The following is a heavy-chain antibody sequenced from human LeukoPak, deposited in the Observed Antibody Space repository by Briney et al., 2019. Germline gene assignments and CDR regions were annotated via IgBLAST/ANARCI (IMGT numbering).Heavy chain of an antibody. Sequence: PGGSLRLSCAASGFTFVDYGMSWVRQGPGKGLEWVSGINWNGGRTGYADSVKGRFTISRDNAKNSLYLQINSLRAEDTALYYCARGGLELLPGYWGQGTLVTVSS. V-gene: IGHV3-20*04. J-gene: IGHJ4*02. D-gene: IGHD3-22*01. CDR2: INWNGGRT. CDR3: ARGGLELLPGY. CDR1: GFTFVDYG.